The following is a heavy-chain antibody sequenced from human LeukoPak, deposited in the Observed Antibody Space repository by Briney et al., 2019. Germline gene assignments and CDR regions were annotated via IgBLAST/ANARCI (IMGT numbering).Heavy chain of an antibody. CDR1: GGSISSGDYY. D-gene: IGHD3-10*01. V-gene: IGHV4-30-4*01. Sequence: PSQTLSLTCTASGGSISSGDYYWSWIRQPPGKGLEWIGYIYYSGSTYYNPSLKSRVTISVDTSKNRFSLKLSSVTAADTAVYYCARVVFTMVRGIRDWFDPWGQGTLVTVSS. CDR2: IYYSGST. CDR3: ARVVFTMVRGIRDWFDP. J-gene: IGHJ5*02.